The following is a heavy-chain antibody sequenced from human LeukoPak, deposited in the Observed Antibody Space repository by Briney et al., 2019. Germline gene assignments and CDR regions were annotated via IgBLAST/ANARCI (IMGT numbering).Heavy chain of an antibody. CDR3: ARDLRISVYYYYGMDV. D-gene: IGHD4-17*01. CDR2: IYTSGST. Sequence: SETLSLTCTVSGGSISSYYWSWIRQPAGKGLEWIGRIYTSGSTNYNPSLKSRVTMSVDTSKNQFSLKLSSVTAADTAVYYCARDLRISVYYYYGMDVWGQGTTVTVS. CDR1: GGSISSYY. J-gene: IGHJ6*02. V-gene: IGHV4-4*07.